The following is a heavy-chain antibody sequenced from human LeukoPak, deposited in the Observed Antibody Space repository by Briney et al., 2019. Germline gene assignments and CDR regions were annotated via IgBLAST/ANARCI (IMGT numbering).Heavy chain of an antibody. D-gene: IGHD1-26*01. CDR3: ATSSGSYYRSYYYYMDV. Sequence: ASGNVSCKVSGYTLTELSMHWVRQAPGKGLEWMGGFYPEDGETIFEQKFQGRVTMTEDTSTDTAYMELSSLRSEDTAVYYCATSSGSYYRSYYYYMDVWGKGTTVTVSS. CDR2: FYPEDGET. J-gene: IGHJ6*03. CDR1: GYTLTELS. V-gene: IGHV1-24*01.